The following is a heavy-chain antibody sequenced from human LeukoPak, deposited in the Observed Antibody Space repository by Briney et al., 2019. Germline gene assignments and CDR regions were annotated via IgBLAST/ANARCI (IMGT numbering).Heavy chain of an antibody. Sequence: SETLSLTCAVYGGSFSGYYWSWIRQPPGKGLEWIGEINHSGSTNYNPSLKSRVTISVDTSKNQFSLKLSSVTAADTAVYYCARGGIVVVPVAPRHFDYWGQGTLVTVSS. CDR3: ARGGIVVVPVAPRHFDY. J-gene: IGHJ4*02. D-gene: IGHD2-2*01. V-gene: IGHV4-34*01. CDR1: GGSFSGYY. CDR2: INHSGST.